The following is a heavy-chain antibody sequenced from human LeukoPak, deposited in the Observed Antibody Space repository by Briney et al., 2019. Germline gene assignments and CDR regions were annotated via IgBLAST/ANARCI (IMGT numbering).Heavy chain of an antibody. J-gene: IGHJ4*02. Sequence: ALVKVSCKASGYTFISYYVHWVRQVPGQGLEWMGIINPKTGSTTYPQKFQGRVTMTRDTSTSTVYMELSSLESEDTALYYCARHSLPGTTPFDYWGQGTLVTVS. CDR3: ARHSLPGTTPFDY. CDR2: INPKTGST. V-gene: IGHV1-46*01. CDR1: GYTFISYY. D-gene: IGHD1-1*01.